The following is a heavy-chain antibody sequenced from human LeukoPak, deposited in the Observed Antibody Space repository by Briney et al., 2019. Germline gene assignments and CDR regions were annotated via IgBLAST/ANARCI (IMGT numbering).Heavy chain of an antibody. Sequence: VASVKVSCKASGYTFTGYYMHWVRHAPGQGLEWMVWINPNSGGTNYAQKFQGRVTMTRDTSISTAYMELSRLRSDDTAVYYCAREGYCSSTSCSPQFDYWGQGTLVTVSS. J-gene: IGHJ4*02. CDR3: AREGYCSSTSCSPQFDY. CDR1: GYTFTGYY. V-gene: IGHV1-2*02. D-gene: IGHD2-2*01. CDR2: INPNSGGT.